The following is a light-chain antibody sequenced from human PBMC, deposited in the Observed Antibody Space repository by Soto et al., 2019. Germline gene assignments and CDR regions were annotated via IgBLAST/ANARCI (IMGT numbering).Light chain of an antibody. CDR2: DVN. V-gene: IGLV2-8*01. CDR3: SSYAGTHVV. Sequence: QSALTQPPSASGSPGQSVTVSCTGTSSDVGGYNYVSWYQQHPDKAPKLMIYDVNQRPSGVPDRFSGSKSCNTASLTVSGLQAEDEADYYCSSYAGTHVVFGTGTKVTVL. CDR1: SSDVGGYNY. J-gene: IGLJ1*01.